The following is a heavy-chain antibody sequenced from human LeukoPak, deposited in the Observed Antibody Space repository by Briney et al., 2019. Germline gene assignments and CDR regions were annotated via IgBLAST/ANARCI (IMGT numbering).Heavy chain of an antibody. V-gene: IGHV1-2*02. CDR3: AREELGYCNSASCRDWFDP. Sequence: ASVKVSCKASGYTFTGCYIHWVRQAPGQGLEWMGWINPNSGATDYAQKFQGRVTMTRDTSINTAYMELSRLTSDDTAVYYCAREELGYCNSASCRDWFDPWGQGTLVTVSS. D-gene: IGHD2-2*01. CDR2: INPNSGAT. J-gene: IGHJ5*02. CDR1: GYTFTGCY.